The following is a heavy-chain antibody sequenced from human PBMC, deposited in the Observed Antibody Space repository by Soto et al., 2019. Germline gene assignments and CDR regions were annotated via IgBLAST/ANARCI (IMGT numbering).Heavy chain of an antibody. D-gene: IGHD3-22*01. CDR3: ASASGSSGYYDRDDSFDX. CDR1: GFTFSSYG. CDR2: ICDDGSNK. V-gene: IGHV3-33*01. J-gene: IGHJ3*02. Sequence: GGSLRLSCAASGFTFSSYGMHWVRQAPGKGLEWVAVICDDGSNKYYADYVKGRLTISSDNSKNTLYLQMNSLRAEDTAVYYCASASGSSGYYDRDDSFDXWGQGTMVPVS.